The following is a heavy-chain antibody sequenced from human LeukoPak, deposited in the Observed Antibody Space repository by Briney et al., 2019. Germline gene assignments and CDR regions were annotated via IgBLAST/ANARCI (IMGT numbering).Heavy chain of an antibody. CDR1: GFTFSGYT. Sequence: GGSLRLSCAASGFTFSGYTMNWVRQAPGEGLEWVSSVSSSGSDIYYADSVKGRFAISRDNAKNSLFLQMNNLRADDTALYYCARGVTAWDYWGQGTLVTVSS. CDR3: ARGVTAWDY. V-gene: IGHV3-21*01. J-gene: IGHJ4*02. D-gene: IGHD2-21*02. CDR2: VSSSGSDI.